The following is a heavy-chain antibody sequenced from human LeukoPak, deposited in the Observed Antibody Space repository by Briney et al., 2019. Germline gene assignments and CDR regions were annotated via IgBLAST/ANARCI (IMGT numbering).Heavy chain of an antibody. CDR3: AKDILWFGELTGFDY. D-gene: IGHD3-10*01. Sequence: GGSLRLSCAASGFTFDDYAMHWVRQAPGKGLEWVSGISWNSGSIGYADSVKGRFTISRDNAKNSLYLQMNSLRAEDTALYYCAKDILWFGELTGFDYWGQGTLVTVSS. CDR1: GFTFDDYA. V-gene: IGHV3-9*01. J-gene: IGHJ4*02. CDR2: ISWNSGSI.